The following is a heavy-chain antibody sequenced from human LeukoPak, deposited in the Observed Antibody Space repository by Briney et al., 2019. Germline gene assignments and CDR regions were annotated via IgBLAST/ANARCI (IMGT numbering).Heavy chain of an antibody. J-gene: IGHJ6*03. Sequence: SETLSLTCTVSGGSISSYYWSWIRQPPGKGLEWIGDIYYSGSTNYNPSLKSRVTISVDTSKNQFSLKLSSVTAADTAVYYCARTDPRDYYYYYMDVWGKGTTVTVSS. CDR2: IYYSGST. CDR1: GGSISSYY. CDR3: ARTDPRDYYYYYMDV. V-gene: IGHV4-59*01.